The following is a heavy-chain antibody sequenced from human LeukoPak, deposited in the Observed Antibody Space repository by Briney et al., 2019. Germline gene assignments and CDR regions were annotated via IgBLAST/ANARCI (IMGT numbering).Heavy chain of an antibody. CDR2: ISSSSSYI. CDR3: AKDQMAIFGVGPNTNWFDP. D-gene: IGHD3-3*01. V-gene: IGHV3-21*04. Sequence: PGGSLRLSCAASGFTFSSYSMNWVRQAPGKGLEWVSSISSSSSYIYYADSVKGRFTISRDNAKNSLYLQMNSLRAEDTAVYYCAKDQMAIFGVGPNTNWFDPWGQGTLVTVSS. CDR1: GFTFSSYS. J-gene: IGHJ5*02.